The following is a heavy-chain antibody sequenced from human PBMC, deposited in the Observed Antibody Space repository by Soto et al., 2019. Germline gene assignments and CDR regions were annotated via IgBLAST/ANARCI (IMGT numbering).Heavy chain of an antibody. CDR1: GYSFTGYW. V-gene: IGHV5-10-1*01. J-gene: IGHJ4*02. CDR2: LEPSGSHT. Sequence: GESLKISFKGSGYSFTGYWISWVRQMPGKGLEWMGKLEPSGSHTHYSPTFQGHVTFSADESTSTAYLQWCSLKASDTAICYCARRHRDSRGWYLPGNFWGLGTLVTVSS. CDR3: ARRHRDSRGWYLPGNF. D-gene: IGHD6-19*01.